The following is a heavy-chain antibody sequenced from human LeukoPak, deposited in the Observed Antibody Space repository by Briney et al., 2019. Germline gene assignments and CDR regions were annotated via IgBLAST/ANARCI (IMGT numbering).Heavy chain of an antibody. Sequence: SETLSLTCRVSGASINSGSNYWGWIRQPPGKTLEWIGSIYSSGSTYYNPSLKSRVIIMIDTPKNHFSLTLSSVTAADTAVYYCARWREHDYGAFNWFDPWGQGTLVTVSS. CDR2: IYSSGST. CDR3: ARWREHDYGAFNWFDP. V-gene: IGHV4-39*07. D-gene: IGHD4-17*01. CDR1: GASINSGSNY. J-gene: IGHJ5*02.